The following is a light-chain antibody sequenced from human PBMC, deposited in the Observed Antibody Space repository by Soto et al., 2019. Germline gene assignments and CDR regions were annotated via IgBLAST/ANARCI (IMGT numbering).Light chain of an antibody. V-gene: IGLV2-14*03. CDR1: SSDVGGYNY. J-gene: IGLJ2*01. Sequence: QSALTQPASVSGSPGQSITISCTGTSSDVGGYNYVSWYQQHPGKAPKVMIYDVNKRHSGVSNRFSGSKSGNTASLTISGLQVEDEADYYCSSYRSGSTRVVFGGGTKLTVL. CDR3: SSYRSGSTRVV. CDR2: DVN.